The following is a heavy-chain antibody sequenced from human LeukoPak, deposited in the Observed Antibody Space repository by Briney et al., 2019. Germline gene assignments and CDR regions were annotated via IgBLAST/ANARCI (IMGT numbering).Heavy chain of an antibody. J-gene: IGHJ5*02. D-gene: IGHD2-15*01. CDR3: TRLGVALT. V-gene: IGHV3-73*01. Sequence: PGGSLRLSCAASGFTFSGSAMHRVRQASGKGLEWVGRIRSKANSYATAYAASVKGRFTISRDDSKNTAYLQMNSLKTEDTAVYYCTRLGVALTWGQGTLVTVSS. CDR1: GFTFSGSA. CDR2: IRSKANSYAT.